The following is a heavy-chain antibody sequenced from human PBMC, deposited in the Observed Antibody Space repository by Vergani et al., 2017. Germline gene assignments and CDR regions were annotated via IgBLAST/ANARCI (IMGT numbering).Heavy chain of an antibody. CDR2: IIPISGTA. CDR3: AREGGSYYYGSGSYYRGAFDI. J-gene: IGHJ3*02. V-gene: IGHV1-69*18. D-gene: IGHD3-10*01. Sequence: QVQLVQSGAEVKKPGSSVKVSCKASGGTFSSYAISWVRQAPGQGLEWMGRIIPISGTANYAQKFQGRVTITADESTSTAYMELSSLRSEDTAVYYCAREGGSYYYGSGSYYRGAFDIWGQGTMVTVSS. CDR1: GGTFSSYA.